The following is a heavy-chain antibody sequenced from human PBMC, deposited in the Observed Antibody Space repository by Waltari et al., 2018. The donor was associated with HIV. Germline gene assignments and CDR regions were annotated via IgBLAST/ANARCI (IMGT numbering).Heavy chain of an antibody. CDR3: ARGKDCGGGTCDGYHYYGLDV. Sequence: EVQLLVLGGVLAQPGGFLRPSCAASGLPSNTPSSPWVRQVPGKGLVWVSLINPDGTDTRYADSVKGRFTISRDNAKNTVYLQVNSLRGEDTSVYYCARGKDCGGGTCDGYHYYGLDVWGQGTTVTVSS. CDR2: INPDGTDT. J-gene: IGHJ6*02. V-gene: IGHV3-74*01. CDR1: GLPSNTPS. D-gene: IGHD2-15*01.